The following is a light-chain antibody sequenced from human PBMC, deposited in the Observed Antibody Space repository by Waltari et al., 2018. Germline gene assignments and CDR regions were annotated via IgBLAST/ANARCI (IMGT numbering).Light chain of an antibody. Sequence: SYELTQDPAVSVALGQTVKITCQGDNLRNPSATWYQQKPGQAPLPVIYGKNNRPSGIPDRFSGSSAGNTASLTITGAQAEDAADYYCCSRDSSAFQLVFGGGTKLTVL. CDR2: GKN. V-gene: IGLV3-19*01. J-gene: IGLJ2*01. CDR3: CSRDSSAFQLV. CDR1: NLRNPS.